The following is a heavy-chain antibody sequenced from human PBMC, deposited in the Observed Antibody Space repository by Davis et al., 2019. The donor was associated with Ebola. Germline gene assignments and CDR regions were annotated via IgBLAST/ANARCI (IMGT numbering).Heavy chain of an antibody. D-gene: IGHD3-10*01. CDR3: VGSGFDY. CDR2: IKEDGSEK. J-gene: IGHJ4*02. CDR1: GFTFSRYW. Sequence: GESLKISCAASGFTFSRYWMSWVRQAPGKGLEWVANIKEDGSEKYYVDSMKGRFTISRDNSKNTLYLQMNSLRAEDTAVYYCVGSGFDYWGQGTLVTVSS. V-gene: IGHV3-7*01.